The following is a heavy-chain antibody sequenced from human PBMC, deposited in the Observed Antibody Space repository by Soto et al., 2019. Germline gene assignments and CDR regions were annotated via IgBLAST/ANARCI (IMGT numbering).Heavy chain of an antibody. D-gene: IGHD2-15*01. J-gene: IGHJ6*02. CDR3: AKDQGYCSGGSCYSPSLQGYYYYGMDV. CDR1: GFTFSSYA. V-gene: IGHV3-23*01. CDR2: ICGSGGST. Sequence: GGSLRLSCAASGFTFSSYAMSWVRQAPGKGLEWVSAICGSGGSTYYADSVKGRFTISRDNSKNTLYLQMNSLRAEDTAVYYCAKDQGYCSGGSCYSPSLQGYYYYGMDVWGQGTTVTVSS.